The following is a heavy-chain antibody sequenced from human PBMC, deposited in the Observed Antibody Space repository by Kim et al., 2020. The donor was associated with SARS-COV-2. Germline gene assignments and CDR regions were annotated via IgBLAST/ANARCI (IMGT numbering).Heavy chain of an antibody. J-gene: IGHJ6*02. V-gene: IGHV3-33*08. Sequence: GGSLRLSCAASGFTFSSYGMHWVRQAPGKGLEWVAVIWYDGSNKYYADSVKGRFTISRDNSKNTLYLQMNSLRAEDTAVYYCARALAGQWLGGPVYYYGMDVWGQGTTVTVSS. CDR1: GFTFSSYG. CDR3: ARALAGQWLGGPVYYYGMDV. CDR2: IWYDGSNK. D-gene: IGHD6-19*01.